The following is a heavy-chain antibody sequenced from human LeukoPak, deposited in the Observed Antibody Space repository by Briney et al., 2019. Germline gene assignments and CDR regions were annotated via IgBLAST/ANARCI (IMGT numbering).Heavy chain of an antibody. D-gene: IGHD1-26*01. CDR3: ARGWELTAVDSYYMDV. V-gene: IGHV3-74*01. Sequence: TGGSLRLSCAASGFTFSDYWMHWVRQAPGKWLVWVSRINSGGSSTNYADSVKGRFTISRDNAKNTLYLQMNSLRAEDTAVYYCARGWELTAVDSYYMDVWGKGTTVTVSS. J-gene: IGHJ6*03. CDR2: INSGGSST. CDR1: GFTFSDYW.